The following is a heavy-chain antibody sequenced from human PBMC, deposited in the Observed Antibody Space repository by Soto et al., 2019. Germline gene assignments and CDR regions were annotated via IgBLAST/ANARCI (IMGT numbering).Heavy chain of an antibody. CDR2: ISGSGGST. CDR3: AKVITTVTTAPLDY. V-gene: IGHV3-23*01. J-gene: IGHJ4*02. Sequence: GGSLRLSCAASGFNFSSYAISWVRQAPRKGLEWVSAISGSGGSTYYADSVKGRFTISRDNSKNTLYLQMNSLRAEDTAAYYCAKVITTVTTAPLDYWGQGTLVTVSS. CDR1: GFNFSSYA. D-gene: IGHD4-17*01.